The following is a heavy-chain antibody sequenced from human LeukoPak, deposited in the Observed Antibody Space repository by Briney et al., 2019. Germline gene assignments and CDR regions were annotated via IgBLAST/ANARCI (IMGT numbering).Heavy chain of an antibody. J-gene: IGHJ4*02. V-gene: IGHV4-59*12. D-gene: IGHD5-18*01. Sequence: SETLSLTCTVSGGSISIYYWNWIRQPPGKGLEWIGYIYYSGSTNYNPSLKSRVTISVDTSKNQFSLKLSSVTAADTAVYYCARDEYSYGFGYWGQGTLVTVSS. CDR2: IYYSGST. CDR3: ARDEYSYGFGY. CDR1: GGSISIYY.